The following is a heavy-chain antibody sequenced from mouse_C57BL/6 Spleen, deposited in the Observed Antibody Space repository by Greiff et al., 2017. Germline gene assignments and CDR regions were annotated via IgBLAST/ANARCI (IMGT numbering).Heavy chain of an antibody. CDR2: IDPETGGT. V-gene: IGHV1-15*01. CDR3: TGSRRYFDV. D-gene: IGHD1-1*01. CDR1: GYTFTDYE. J-gene: IGHJ1*03. Sequence: QVQLQQSGAELVRPGASVTLSCKASGYTFTDYEMHWVKQTPVHGLEWIGAIDPETGGTAYNQKFKGQAILTADKSSSTAYMELRSLTSEDSAVYYCTGSRRYFDVWGTGTTVTVSS.